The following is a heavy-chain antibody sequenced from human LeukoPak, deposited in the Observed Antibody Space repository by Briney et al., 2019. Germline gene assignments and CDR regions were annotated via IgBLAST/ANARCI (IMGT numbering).Heavy chain of an antibody. V-gene: IGHV4-39*01. D-gene: IGHD3-3*01. Sequence: KTSETLSLTCTVFGGSIVSSTNYWAWVRQPPGKGLEWIGSIFYSGNTHYNPSLKSRVTMSVDTSKNEFSLKLTSVTAADTAVYYCTRHWSEFYNYGIGVWGHGTTVTVSS. CDR3: TRHWSEFYNYGIGV. J-gene: IGHJ6*02. CDR2: IFYSGNT. CDR1: GGSIVSSTNY.